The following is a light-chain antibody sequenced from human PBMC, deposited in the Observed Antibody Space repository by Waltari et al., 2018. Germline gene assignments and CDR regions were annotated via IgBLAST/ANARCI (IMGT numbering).Light chain of an antibody. CDR3: QHYAGIPLS. Sequence: DIQMTQSPSSLSASVGDRVTITCRASQGISNDLAWYQQKPGETPKLLIYEASSLQGGIPSRFSGSGSGTDFTLTISTLQLEDFASYYCQHYAGIPLSFGGGTEVEIK. CDR1: QGISND. V-gene: IGKV1-27*01. J-gene: IGKJ4*01. CDR2: EAS.